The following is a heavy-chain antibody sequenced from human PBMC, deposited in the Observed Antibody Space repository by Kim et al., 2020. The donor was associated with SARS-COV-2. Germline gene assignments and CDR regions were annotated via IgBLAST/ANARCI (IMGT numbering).Heavy chain of an antibody. J-gene: IGHJ6*02. CDR2: IYYSGST. CDR3: ARGGLPGEVFVVGPDYYYYGMDV. Sequence: SETLSLTCTVSGGSINSDYWSWIRQPPGKGLEWIGYIYYSGSTNYNPSLKSRVTISVDTSKNQFSLKLSSVTAADTAVYYCARGGLPGEVFVVGPDYYYYGMDVWGQGTTVTVSS. CDR1: GGSINSDY. V-gene: IGHV4-59*01. D-gene: IGHD3-10*01.